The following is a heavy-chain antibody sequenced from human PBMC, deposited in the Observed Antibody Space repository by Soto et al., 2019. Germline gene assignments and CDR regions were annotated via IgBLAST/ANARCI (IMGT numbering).Heavy chain of an antibody. D-gene: IGHD5-18*01. CDR2: INSDWSST. CDR3: ARGIRNYYGVDV. V-gene: IGHV3-74*01. J-gene: IGHJ6*02. Sequence: PGGSLRLSCAASGFTFSSYWMHWVRRAPGKGLVWVSRINSDWSSTSYADSVKGRFTISRDNAKNTLYLQTSSLRAEDTAVYYCARGIRNYYGVDVWGQGTTVTVSS. CDR1: GFTFSSYW.